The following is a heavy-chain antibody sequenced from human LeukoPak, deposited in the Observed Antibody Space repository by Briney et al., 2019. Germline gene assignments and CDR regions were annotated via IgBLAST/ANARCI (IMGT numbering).Heavy chain of an antibody. D-gene: IGHD3-22*01. CDR1: GFTFDDYA. CDR3: ARDTAPTYYYDSSGYYARFYYYYGMDV. V-gene: IGHV3-9*01. CDR2: ISWNSGSI. J-gene: IGHJ6*02. Sequence: GGSLRLSCAASGFTFDDYAMHWVRQAPGKGLEWVSGISWNSGSIGYADSVKGRFTISRDNAKNSLYLQMNSLRAEDTAVYYCARDTAPTYYYDSSGYYARFYYYYGMDVWGQGTTVTVSS.